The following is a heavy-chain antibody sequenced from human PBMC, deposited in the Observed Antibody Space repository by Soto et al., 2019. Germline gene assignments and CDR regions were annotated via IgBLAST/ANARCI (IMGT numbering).Heavy chain of an antibody. CDR1: GFTFSSYA. CDR2: ISGSGGST. V-gene: IGHV3-23*01. CDR3: AKVRDYGSGSYHRIPYYFDY. Sequence: HPGGSLRLSCAASGFTFSSYAMSWVRQAPGKGLEWVSAISGSGGSTYYADSVKGRFTISRDNSKNTLYLQMNSLRAEDTAVYYCAKVRDYGSGSYHRIPYYFDYWGQGTLVTVSS. D-gene: IGHD3-10*01. J-gene: IGHJ4*02.